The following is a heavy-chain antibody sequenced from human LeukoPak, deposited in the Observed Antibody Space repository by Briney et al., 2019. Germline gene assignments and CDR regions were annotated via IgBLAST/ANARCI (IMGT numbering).Heavy chain of an antibody. J-gene: IGHJ6*02. CDR3: ARHDSSGYYPYYYYYGMDV. CDR2: IYYSGST. D-gene: IGHD3-22*01. Sequence: SETLSLTCTVSGGSMRSSSYYWGWIRQPPGKGLEWIGSIYYSGSTYYNPSLKSRVTISVDTSKNQFSLKLSSVTAADTAVYYCARHDSSGYYPYYYYYGMDVWGQGTTVTVSS. V-gene: IGHV4-39*01. CDR1: GGSMRSSSYY.